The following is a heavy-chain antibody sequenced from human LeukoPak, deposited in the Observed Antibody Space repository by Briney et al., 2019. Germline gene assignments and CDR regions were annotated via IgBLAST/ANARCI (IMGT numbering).Heavy chain of an antibody. Sequence: GGSLRLSCAASGFTFSSYAMHWVRQAPGKGLEWVAVISYDGSNKYYADSVKGRFTISRDNSKNTLYLQMNSLRAEDTAVYYCARAGRGYSYGMTLCWGQGTLVTVSS. CDR1: GFTFSSYA. CDR2: ISYDGSNK. J-gene: IGHJ4*02. D-gene: IGHD5-18*01. V-gene: IGHV3-30-3*01. CDR3: ARAGRGYSYGMTLC.